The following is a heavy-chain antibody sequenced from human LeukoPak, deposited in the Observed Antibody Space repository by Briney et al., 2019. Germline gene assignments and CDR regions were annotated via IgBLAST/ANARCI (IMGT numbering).Heavy chain of an antibody. CDR2: IYPGDSDT. Sequence: RGESLKISYKGSGYSFTSYWIGWVRQMPGKGLEWMGIIYPGDSDTRYSPPFQGQVTISADKSISTAYLQWSSLKASDTAMYYCASLYYYDSSGYPDAFDIWGQGTMVTVSS. V-gene: IGHV5-51*01. CDR1: GYSFTSYW. CDR3: ASLYYYDSSGYPDAFDI. J-gene: IGHJ3*02. D-gene: IGHD3-22*01.